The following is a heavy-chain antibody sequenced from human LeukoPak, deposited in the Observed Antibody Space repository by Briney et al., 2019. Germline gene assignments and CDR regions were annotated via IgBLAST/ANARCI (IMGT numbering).Heavy chain of an antibody. CDR3: ASRGYYFDY. D-gene: IGHD3-16*01. Sequence: SETLSLTCAVYGGSFSGYYWSWIRQPLGKGLEWIGEINHSGSTNYNPSLKSRVTISVDTSKNQFSLKLSSVTAADTAVYYCASRGYYFDYWGQGTLVTVSS. J-gene: IGHJ4*02. V-gene: IGHV4-34*01. CDR2: INHSGST. CDR1: GGSFSGYY.